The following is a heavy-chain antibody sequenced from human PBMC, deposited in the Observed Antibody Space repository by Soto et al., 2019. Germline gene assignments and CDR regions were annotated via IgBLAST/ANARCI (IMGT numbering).Heavy chain of an antibody. V-gene: IGHV3-23*01. Sequence: GGSLRLSCAASGFTFNNYAMSWVRQAPGKGLEWVSAISANGQGIYYADSVKGRFIISRDSSKNTVFLHMDSLTAEDTAVYYCAKDRNYPRDQFHNWGHETLVTVSS. J-gene: IGHJ4*01. D-gene: IGHD1-7*01. CDR2: ISANGQGI. CDR3: AKDRNYPRDQFHN. CDR1: GFTFNNYA.